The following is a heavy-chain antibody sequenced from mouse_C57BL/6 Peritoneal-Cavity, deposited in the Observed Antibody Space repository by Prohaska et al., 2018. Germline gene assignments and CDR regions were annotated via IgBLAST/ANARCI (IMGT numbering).Heavy chain of an antibody. CDR1: GYTFTDYA. V-gene: IGHV1-15*01. D-gene: IGHD2-4*01. Sequence: GAELVRPGASVTLSCKASGYTFTDYAMLWVKQTPVHGLEWIGAIDPETGGTAYNQKFKGKDILTADKSSSTAYMELRSLTSEDSAVYYCTRWDYDGYYWRQGPTLTVSS. CDR3: TRWDYDGYY. J-gene: IGHJ2*01. CDR2: IDPETGGT.